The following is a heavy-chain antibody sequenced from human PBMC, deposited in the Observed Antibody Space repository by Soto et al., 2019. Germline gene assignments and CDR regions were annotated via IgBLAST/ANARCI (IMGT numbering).Heavy chain of an antibody. Sequence: QVQLVQSGAEVKKPGSSVKVSCQTSGGTFTTSTISWVRQAPGQGLEWMGGIIPVFDTPSYAQKFQGRVTMIADKSSSTAYMELRNLRSEDTAMYYCARPADYVSGFSQWGQGTLVTVSS. CDR1: GGTFTTST. D-gene: IGHD3-16*01. V-gene: IGHV1-69*06. CDR3: ARPADYVSGFSQ. J-gene: IGHJ4*02. CDR2: IIPVFDTP.